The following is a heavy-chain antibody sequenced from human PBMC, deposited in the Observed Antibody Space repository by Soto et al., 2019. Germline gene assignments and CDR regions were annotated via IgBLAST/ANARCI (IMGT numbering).Heavy chain of an antibody. J-gene: IGHJ4*02. V-gene: IGHV1-2*02. CDR2: INPNSGGP. Sequence: ASVKVSCKASGYTFTSYGISWVRQAPGQGLEWMGWINPNSGGPISAQKFQGRFTMTRDTSISTAYLELSRLRSDDTAVYYGARGGTTSLDYWGQGTQVTVSA. CDR1: GYTFTSYG. D-gene: IGHD1-1*01. CDR3: ARGGTTSLDY.